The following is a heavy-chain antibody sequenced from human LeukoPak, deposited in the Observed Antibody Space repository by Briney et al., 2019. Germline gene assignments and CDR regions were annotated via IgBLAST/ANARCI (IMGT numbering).Heavy chain of an antibody. J-gene: IGHJ6*02. Sequence: GGSLRLSCAASGFTFSSYAMSWVRQAPGKGLEWVAVIWYDGSNKYYADSVKGRFTISRDNSKNTLYLQMNSLRAGDTAVYYCARAAGITGTSSRYYYYGMDVWGQGTTVTVSS. CDR1: GFTFSSYA. D-gene: IGHD1-20*01. V-gene: IGHV3-33*08. CDR3: ARAAGITGTSSRYYYYGMDV. CDR2: IWYDGSNK.